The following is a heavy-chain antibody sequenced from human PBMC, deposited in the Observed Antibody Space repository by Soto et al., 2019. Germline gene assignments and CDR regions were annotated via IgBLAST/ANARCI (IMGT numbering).Heavy chain of an antibody. CDR2: ISYEGSEK. Sequence: QVHLVESGGGVVQPGRSLRLSCAASGFTFSNNGMHWVRQAPGKGLEWMGVISYEGSEKYYAGSVKGRFTISRDISKNTLYLQMETLRAEDTAIYYCVKDKGAAAGFDYWGQGILVTVSS. CDR3: VKDKGAAAGFDY. D-gene: IGHD6-13*01. J-gene: IGHJ4*02. CDR1: GFTFSNNG. V-gene: IGHV3-30*18.